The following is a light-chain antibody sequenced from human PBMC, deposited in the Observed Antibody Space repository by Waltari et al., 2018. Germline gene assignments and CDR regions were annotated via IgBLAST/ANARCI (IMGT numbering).Light chain of an antibody. J-gene: IGLJ1*01. CDR3: QSYDSSLSGSGV. V-gene: IGLV1-40*01. CDR2: GNS. Sequence: QSVLTPPPSVSAAPGQRVTISCTGSSSNIGAGYDVHWYQQLPGTAPKLLIYGNSNRPSGVPDRFSGSKSGTSASLAITGLQAEDEADYYCQSYDSSLSGSGVFGTGTKVTVL. CDR1: SSNIGAGYD.